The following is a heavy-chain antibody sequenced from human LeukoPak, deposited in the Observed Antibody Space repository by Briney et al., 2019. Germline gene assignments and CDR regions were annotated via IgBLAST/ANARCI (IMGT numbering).Heavy chain of an antibody. Sequence: ASVKVSCKASGYTFTSYDIDWVRQATGQGLEWMGWMNPNSGNTGYAQKFQGRVTMTRNTSISTAYMELSSLRSEDTAVYYCARGPPHSSGWTGFDYWGQGTLVTVSS. D-gene: IGHD6-19*01. J-gene: IGHJ4*02. V-gene: IGHV1-8*01. CDR3: ARGPPHSSGWTGFDY. CDR1: GYTFTSYD. CDR2: MNPNSGNT.